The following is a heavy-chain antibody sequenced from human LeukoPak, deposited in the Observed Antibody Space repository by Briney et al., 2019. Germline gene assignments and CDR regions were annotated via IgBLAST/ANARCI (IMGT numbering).Heavy chain of an antibody. CDR1: GFTFDDYA. D-gene: IGHD6-13*01. CDR2: ISWNSGNI. J-gene: IGHJ4*02. CDR3: AKDPTGFKQLVPTSGFDY. Sequence: PGRSLRLSCAASGFTFDDYAMHWVRQAPGKGLEWVSGISWNSGNIGYADSVKGRFTISRDNAKNSLYLQMNSLRAEDTALYYCAKDPTGFKQLVPTSGFDYWGQGTLVTVSS. V-gene: IGHV3-9*01.